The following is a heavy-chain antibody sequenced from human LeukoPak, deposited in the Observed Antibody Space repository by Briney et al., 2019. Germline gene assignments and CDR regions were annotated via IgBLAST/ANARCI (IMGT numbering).Heavy chain of an antibody. J-gene: IGHJ4*02. V-gene: IGHV4-59*01. D-gene: IGHD3-22*01. CDR2: ICYSGST. Sequence: SETLSLTCTVSGGSISSYYWSWIRQPPGKGLEWIGYICYSGSTNYNPSLKSRVTISVDTSKNQFSLKLSSVTAADTAVYYCARVCGRYYDSSGYPSWGGHIDYWGQGTLVTVSS. CDR1: GGSISSYY. CDR3: ARVCGRYYDSSGYPSWGGHIDY.